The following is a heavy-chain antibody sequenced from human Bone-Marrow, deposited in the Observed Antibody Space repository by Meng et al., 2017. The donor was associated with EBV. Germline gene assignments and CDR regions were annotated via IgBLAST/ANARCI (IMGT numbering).Heavy chain of an antibody. CDR2: ITPVFGVA. J-gene: IGHJ4*02. CDR3: VRDLWLRIGECV. V-gene: IGHV1-69*17. D-gene: IGHD5-12*01. Sequence: QVSPVQSGAEVKKPGSSVKVSCKCSGDSFNNFGISWVRQAPGQGLEWMGDITPVFGVANYAESFQGRVTISADTSTRTTYMDLSSLRSDDTAVYYCVRDLWLRIGECVWGQGTLVTVSS. CDR1: GDSFNNFG.